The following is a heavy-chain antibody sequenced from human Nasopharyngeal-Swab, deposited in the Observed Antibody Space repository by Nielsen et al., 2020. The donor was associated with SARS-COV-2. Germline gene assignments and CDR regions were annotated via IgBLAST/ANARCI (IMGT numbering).Heavy chain of an antibody. Sequence: ASVKVSCKASGYTFTSYGISWVRQAPGQGLEWMGWISAYNGNTNYAQKLQGRVTMITDTSTSTACMELRSLRAEDTAVYSCAREPSFYSSGWGYYFDYWGQGTLVTVSS. CDR2: ISAYNGNT. CDR1: GYTFTSYG. J-gene: IGHJ4*02. CDR3: AREPSFYSSGWGYYFDY. V-gene: IGHV1-18*04. D-gene: IGHD6-19*01.